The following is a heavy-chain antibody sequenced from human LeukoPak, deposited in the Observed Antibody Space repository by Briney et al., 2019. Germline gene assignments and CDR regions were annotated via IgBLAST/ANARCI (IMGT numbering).Heavy chain of an antibody. CDR1: GFTVSSNY. D-gene: IGHD1-14*01. V-gene: IGHV3-53*01. Sequence: AGGSVPLFCAASGFTVSSNYMSWVGQAPGKGLEWVSSIYSGGSTYYADSVKGRFTISRDNSKNTVYLQMNSLRAEDTAVYFCARVRLDRSERNLDAFENWGQGTMVTVSS. CDR3: ARVRLDRSERNLDAFEN. CDR2: IYSGGST. J-gene: IGHJ3*02.